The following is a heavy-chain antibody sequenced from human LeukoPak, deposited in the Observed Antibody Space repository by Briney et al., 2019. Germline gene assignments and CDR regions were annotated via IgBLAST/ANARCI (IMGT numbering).Heavy chain of an antibody. CDR2: IIPIFGTA. D-gene: IGHD2-2*01. J-gene: IGHJ6*02. Sequence: GSSVKVSCKASGGTFSSYAISWVRQAPGQGLEWMGGIIPIFGTANYAQKFQGRVTITVDESTSTAYMELSSLRSEDTAVYYCATNYPDIVVVPAANAIYYYYGMDVWGQGTTVTVSS. CDR1: GGTFSSYA. V-gene: IGHV1-69*01. CDR3: ATNYPDIVVVPAANAIYYYYGMDV.